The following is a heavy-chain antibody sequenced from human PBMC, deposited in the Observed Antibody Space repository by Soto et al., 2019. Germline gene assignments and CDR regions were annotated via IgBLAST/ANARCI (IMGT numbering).Heavy chain of an antibody. CDR2: VYWDDSK. CDR1: GFSLSTRDVG. V-gene: IGHV2-5*02. CDR3: LPCRGGVASF. J-gene: IGHJ4*02. D-gene: IGHD2-2*01. Sequence: HITLNESGPTLVKPTQTLTLTCTFSGFSLSTRDVGVGWIRRPPGEALEWLGVVYWDDSKTYSPSLESRLTITKDTHKTQVVLRMTKMDPVDTATYYSLPCRGGVASFWGQGTLVTVSS.